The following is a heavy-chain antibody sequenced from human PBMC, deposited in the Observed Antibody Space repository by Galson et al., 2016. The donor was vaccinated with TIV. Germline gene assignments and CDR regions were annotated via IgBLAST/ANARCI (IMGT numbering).Heavy chain of an antibody. V-gene: IGHV1-46*01. CDR1: GYRFTGYY. Sequence: SVKVSCKASGYRFTGYYLHWVRQAPGQGPQWMGIIDPSGGTTTYAQKFQDRLAMTRDTSTSTAYMELRSLKSEDTAIYYCATFSGARGIFGYWGQGTLVTVSS. D-gene: IGHD2-15*01. CDR2: IDPSGGTT. J-gene: IGHJ4*02. CDR3: ATFSGARGIFGY.